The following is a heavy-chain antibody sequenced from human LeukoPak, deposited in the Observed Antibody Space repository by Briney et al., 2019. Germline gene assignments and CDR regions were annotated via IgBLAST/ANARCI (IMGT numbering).Heavy chain of an antibody. V-gene: IGHV3-21*01. CDR2: ISSSSSYI. D-gene: IGHD6-13*01. CDR3: AKSFSSWLQTEFDY. Sequence: SGGSLRLSCAASGFTFSSYSMNWVRQAPGKGLEWVSSISSSSSYIYYADSVKGRFTISRDNAKNSLYLQMNSLRAEDTAVYYCAKSFSSWLQTEFDYWGQGTLVTVSS. J-gene: IGHJ4*02. CDR1: GFTFSSYS.